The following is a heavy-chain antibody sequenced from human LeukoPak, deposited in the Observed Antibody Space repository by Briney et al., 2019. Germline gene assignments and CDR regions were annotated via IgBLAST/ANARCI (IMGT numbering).Heavy chain of an antibody. D-gene: IGHD7-27*01. CDR3: ITEPPGVVF. CDR1: GFTFSVAW. Sequence: GGSLRLSCAASGFTFSVAWMNWVRQAPGKGLEWVGRIKSNTDGGATDYAAPVKHRFTISRNDSEKTLYLQMNSLKTEATAVYYCITEPPGVVFWGQGTLVTVSS. CDR2: IKSNTDGGAT. V-gene: IGHV3-15*01. J-gene: IGHJ4*02.